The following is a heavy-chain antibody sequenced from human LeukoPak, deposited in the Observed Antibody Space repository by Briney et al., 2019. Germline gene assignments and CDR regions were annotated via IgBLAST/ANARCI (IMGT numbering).Heavy chain of an antibody. CDR3: ANYYYDSSGYRGMNAFDI. CDR1: GFTFSSNA. D-gene: IGHD3-22*01. V-gene: IGHV3-23*01. Sequence: PGGSLRLSCAASGFTFSSNAMSWVRQAPGKGLEWVSGISGSGGSTYYADSVKGRFTISRDNSKNTLYLQMNSLRAEDTAVYYCANYYYDSSGYRGMNAFDIWGQGTMVTVSS. J-gene: IGHJ3*02. CDR2: ISGSGGST.